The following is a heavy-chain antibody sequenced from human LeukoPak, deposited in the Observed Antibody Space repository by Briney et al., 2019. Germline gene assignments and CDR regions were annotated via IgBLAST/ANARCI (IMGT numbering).Heavy chain of an antibody. Sequence: ASVKVSCKASGGTFSSYAISWVRQAPGQGLEWMGRIIPILGIANYAQKFQSRVTITADKSTSTAYMELSSLRSEDTAVYYCARVPETELYGSGSNNWFDPWGQGTLVTVSS. CDR3: ARVPETELYGSGSNNWFDP. CDR1: GGTFSSYA. D-gene: IGHD3-10*01. J-gene: IGHJ5*02. CDR2: IIPILGIA. V-gene: IGHV1-69*04.